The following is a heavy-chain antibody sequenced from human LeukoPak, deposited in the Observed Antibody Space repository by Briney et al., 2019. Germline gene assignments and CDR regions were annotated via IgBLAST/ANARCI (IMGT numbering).Heavy chain of an antibody. D-gene: IGHD4/OR15-4a*01. CDR1: GFTFSSYA. Sequence: PGGSLRLSCAASGFTFSSYAMRWVRQAPGKGLEGVSAINPNGADTYYIDSVKGRFTISRDNSKNTLYLQMNSLRAEDTAVYFCAKVPGAWYFDYWGQGTLVTVSS. J-gene: IGHJ4*02. V-gene: IGHV3-23*01. CDR2: INPNGADT. CDR3: AKVPGAWYFDY.